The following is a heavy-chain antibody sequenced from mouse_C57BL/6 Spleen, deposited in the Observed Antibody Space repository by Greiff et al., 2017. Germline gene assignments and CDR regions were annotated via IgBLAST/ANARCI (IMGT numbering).Heavy chain of an antibody. V-gene: IGHV1-18*01. D-gene: IGHD1-1*01. CDR2: INPNNGGT. CDR1: GYTFTDYN. Sequence: VQLQQSGPELVKPGASVKIPCKASGYTFTDYNMDWVKQSHGKSLEWIGDINPNNGGTIYNQKFKGKATLTVDKSSSTAYMELRSLTSEDTAVYYCASGGRSYWYFDVWGTGTTVTVSS. J-gene: IGHJ1*03. CDR3: ASGGRSYWYFDV.